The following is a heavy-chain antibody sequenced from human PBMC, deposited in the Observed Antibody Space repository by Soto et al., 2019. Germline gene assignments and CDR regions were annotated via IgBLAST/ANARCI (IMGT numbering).Heavy chain of an antibody. V-gene: IGHV3-30*18. Sequence: QVQLVESGGGVVQPGTSLRLSCAAFGFTFSSYGMHWVRQAPGKGLEWVAVISYDGSNEYYADSVKGRFTISRDDSKNTLDLQMSSLRAEDTAVYYCAKAQASGYYIRTEFDYWGQGTLVTVSS. D-gene: IGHD5-12*01. J-gene: IGHJ4*02. CDR3: AKAQASGYYIRTEFDY. CDR1: GFTFSSYG. CDR2: ISYDGSNE.